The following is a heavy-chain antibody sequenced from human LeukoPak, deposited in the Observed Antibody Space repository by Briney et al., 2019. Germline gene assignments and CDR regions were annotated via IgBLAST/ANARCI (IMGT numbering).Heavy chain of an antibody. D-gene: IGHD3-16*01. CDR3: AKDNPVCDY. CDR2: IRNDGSNK. J-gene: IGHJ4*02. CDR1: GFTFSSYG. Sequence: GGSLRLSCAASGFTFSSYGMHWVRQAPGKGLEWVAFIRNDGSNKYYADSVKGRFTISRDDSKNTLYLQMHSLTSDDTALYYCAKDNPVCDYWGQGTLVTVS. V-gene: IGHV3-30*02.